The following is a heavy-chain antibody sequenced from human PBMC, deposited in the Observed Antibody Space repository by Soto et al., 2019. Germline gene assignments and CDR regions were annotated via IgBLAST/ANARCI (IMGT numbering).Heavy chain of an antibody. D-gene: IGHD2-2*01. CDR2: INHSEST. CDR3: ARVVGGVVPPASYYHYYRMDV. V-gene: IGHV4-34*01. Sequence: SETLSLTCAVYGGSFSDYSWNWNWIRQPPGKGLEWSGEINHSESTSHNPSLKSRVTLSLDTSKNHYSLKLSSVTAAGTPAYYAARVVGGVVPPASYYHYYRMDVWGQGTTVTVSS. J-gene: IGHJ6*02. CDR1: GGSFSDYSWN.